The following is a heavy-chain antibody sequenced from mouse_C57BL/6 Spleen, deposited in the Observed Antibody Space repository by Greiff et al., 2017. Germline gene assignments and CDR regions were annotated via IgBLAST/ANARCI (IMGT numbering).Heavy chain of an antibody. V-gene: IGHV1-15*01. CDR3: TRSEYYGSSYVWFAY. CDR2: IDPETGGT. J-gene: IGHJ3*01. CDR1: GYTFTDYE. Sequence: QVQLQQSGAELVRPGASVTLSCKASGYTFTDYEMHWVKQTPVHGLEWIGAIDPETGGTAYNQKFKGKAILTADKSSSTAYMELRSLTSEDSAVXYCTRSEYYGSSYVWFAYWGQGTLVTVSA. D-gene: IGHD1-1*01.